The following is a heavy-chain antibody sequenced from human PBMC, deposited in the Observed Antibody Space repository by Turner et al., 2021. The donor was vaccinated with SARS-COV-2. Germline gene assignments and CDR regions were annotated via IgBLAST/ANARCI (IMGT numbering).Heavy chain of an antibody. V-gene: IGHV3-30*04. J-gene: IGHJ6*02. CDR1: GFTFSSYA. CDR2: ISDDGSNR. Sequence: AAPGFTFSSYAMHWVRQAPGQGLEWVAVISDDGSNRYYVDYVKCRFTRSRDNSKNALYLQMKSLRAEDTAVYYCESDAPDGSNGVCNTSYYGMDVWGQGTTVTVSS. D-gene: IGHD2-8*01. CDR3: ESDAPDGSNGVCNTSYYGMDV.